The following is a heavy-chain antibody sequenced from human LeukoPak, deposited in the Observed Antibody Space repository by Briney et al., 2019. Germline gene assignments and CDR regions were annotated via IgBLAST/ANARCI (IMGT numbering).Heavy chain of an antibody. D-gene: IGHD1-26*01. Sequence: GGSLRLSCAASGFTFISYAMSWVRQAPGKGLEWVSSLSGNAGRPYYADSVKGRFTISRDNSKNTLYLQMNSLRAEDTAVYYCAKDHRDSGNYYYYYGLDVWGQGTMVAVSS. CDR2: LSGNAGRP. CDR3: AKDHRDSGNYYYYYGLDV. J-gene: IGHJ6*02. V-gene: IGHV3-23*01. CDR1: GFTFISYA.